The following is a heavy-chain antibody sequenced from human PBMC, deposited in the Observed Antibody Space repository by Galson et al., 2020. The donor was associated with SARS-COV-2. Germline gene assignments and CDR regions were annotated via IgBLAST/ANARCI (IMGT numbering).Heavy chain of an antibody. Sequence: GGSLRLSCAASGFTFSSYGMHWVRQAPGKGLEWVAVIWYDGSNKYYADSVKGRFTISRDNSKNTLYLQMNSLRAEDTAVYYCAKDTRYDDSSCYYYPIYYYYYMDVWGKGTTVTVSS. J-gene: IGHJ6*03. CDR1: GFTFSSYG. D-gene: IGHD3-22*01. V-gene: IGHV3-33*06. CDR3: AKDTRYDDSSCYYYPIYYYYYMDV. CDR2: IWYDGSNK.